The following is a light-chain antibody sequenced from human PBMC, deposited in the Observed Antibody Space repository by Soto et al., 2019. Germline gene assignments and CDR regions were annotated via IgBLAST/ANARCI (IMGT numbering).Light chain of an antibody. Sequence: EIVLTQSPGTLSLSPGEIATLSCRASQSVSSSYLAWYKQKPGQAPRLLIYGASSRATGIPDRFSGSGSGTDFTLTISRLEPEDFAVYYCQQYGSSPYTFGQGTKLEIK. V-gene: IGKV3-20*01. CDR2: GAS. CDR1: QSVSSSY. CDR3: QQYGSSPYT. J-gene: IGKJ2*01.